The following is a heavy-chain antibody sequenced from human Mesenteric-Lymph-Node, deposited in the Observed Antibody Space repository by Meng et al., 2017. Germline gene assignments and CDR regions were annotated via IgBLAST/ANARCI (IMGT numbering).Heavy chain of an antibody. V-gene: IGHV4-59*08. CDR1: GASLIGYY. D-gene: IGHD3-10*01. Sequence: QFQRRESSPRLVKPSAPLSLACTVCGASLIGYYWSWIRQPPGKGLEWIGYIYYRGSTSYSPSLKSRVTISIDTSKKQFSLKLRSVTAADTAVYYCARASPLHWFGELYYFDDWGQGTLVTVSS. CDR2: IYYRGST. J-gene: IGHJ4*02. CDR3: ARASPLHWFGELYYFDD.